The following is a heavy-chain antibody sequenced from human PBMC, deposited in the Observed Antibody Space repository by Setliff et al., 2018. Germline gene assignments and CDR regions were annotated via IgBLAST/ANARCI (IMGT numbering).Heavy chain of an antibody. J-gene: IGHJ4*02. V-gene: IGHV3-11*04. Sequence: GGSLRLSCAASGFTFSDYYMSWIRQAPGKGLEWVSYISSSGSTIYYADSVKGRFTISRDNAKNSLYLQMNSLRAEDTAVYYCARDSVVVVVAAKIPLDYWGQGTLVTVSS. CDR2: ISSSGSTI. D-gene: IGHD2-15*01. CDR1: GFTFSDYY. CDR3: ARDSVVVVVAAKIPLDY.